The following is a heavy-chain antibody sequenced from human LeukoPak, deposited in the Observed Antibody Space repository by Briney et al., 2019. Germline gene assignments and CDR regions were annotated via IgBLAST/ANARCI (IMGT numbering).Heavy chain of an antibody. CDR3: ARHAGGIAASGTRPFDY. V-gene: IGHV4-39*01. J-gene: IGHJ4*02. D-gene: IGHD6-13*01. CDR2: ISYTGST. Sequence: SETLSLTCSVSGDSIRSGTYSWGWIRQPPGKGLEWIVSISYTGSTYYNPSLKSRVTISVDTSKNQFPLKMSSVTAADTAVYYCARHAGGIAASGTRPFDYWGQGTLVTVSS. CDR1: GDSIRSGTYS.